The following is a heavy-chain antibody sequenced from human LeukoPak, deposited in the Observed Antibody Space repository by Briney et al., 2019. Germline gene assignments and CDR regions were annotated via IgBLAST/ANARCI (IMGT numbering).Heavy chain of an antibody. CDR3: ARHRLHRIYYDSSGYYHDACDI. Sequence: GASVKVSCKVSGYTLTELSMHWVRQAPGKGLEWMGGFDPEDGETTYAQKFQGRVTMTEDTSTDTAYMELSSLRSDDTAVYYCARHRLHRIYYDSSGYYHDACDIWGQGTMVTVSS. D-gene: IGHD3-22*01. V-gene: IGHV1-24*01. J-gene: IGHJ3*02. CDR2: FDPEDGET. CDR1: GYTLTELS.